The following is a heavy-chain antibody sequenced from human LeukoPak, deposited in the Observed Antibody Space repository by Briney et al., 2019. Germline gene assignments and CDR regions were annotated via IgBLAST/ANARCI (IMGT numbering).Heavy chain of an antibody. J-gene: IGHJ3*02. D-gene: IGHD6-13*01. CDR3: ARDSSSSWVDAFDI. CDR2: IKQDGSEK. CDR1: GFTFSSYW. V-gene: IGHV3-7*01. Sequence: GGSLRLSCAASGFTFSSYWMSWVRQAPGKGLEWVANIKQDGSEKYYVDSVKGRFTISRDNAKNSLYLQMNSLRAEDTAVYYCARDSSSSWVDAFDIWGQGTMVTVSS.